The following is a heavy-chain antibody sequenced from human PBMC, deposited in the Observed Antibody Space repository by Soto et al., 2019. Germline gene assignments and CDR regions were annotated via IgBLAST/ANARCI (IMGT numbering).Heavy chain of an antibody. Sequence: SETLSLTCTVPGGCVNSGTYYWSWIRQPPGKGLEWIGFIHYSGSTNYNPSLKGRVTMSVDTSKNQFSLKLTSVNTADTAIYYCTRGGDPYKTGHWGQGTLVTAPQ. V-gene: IGHV4-61*01. CDR3: TRGGDPYKTGH. D-gene: IGHD2-21*01. CDR1: GGCVNSGTYY. J-gene: IGHJ4*02. CDR2: IHYSGST.